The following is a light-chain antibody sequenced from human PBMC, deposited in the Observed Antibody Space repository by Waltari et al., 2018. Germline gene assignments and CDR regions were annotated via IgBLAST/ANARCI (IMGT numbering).Light chain of an antibody. CDR2: KAS. J-gene: IGKJ2*01. CDR1: QSVSRW. Sequence: IQITQTPSTLSASAGARVTRTCRASQSVSRWLAWNQQEPGRAPKLLIYKASTLGSGVTSRFSGSGSEFQLTLTSTRPEPDASATYYRQQYRRSFSFGQGTKVEIK. CDR3: QQYRRSFS. V-gene: IGKV1-5*03.